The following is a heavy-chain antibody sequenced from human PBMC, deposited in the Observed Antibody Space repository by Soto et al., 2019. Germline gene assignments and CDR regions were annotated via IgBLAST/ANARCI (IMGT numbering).Heavy chain of an antibody. CDR3: ARALLGYDDPPQILGDYYYDGLDV. J-gene: IGHJ6*02. D-gene: IGHD3-22*01. CDR2: INPNSGGT. CDR1: GYTFTGYY. V-gene: IGHV1-2*04. Sequence: ASVKVSCKASGYTFTGYYMHWVRQAPGQGLEWMGWINPNSGGTNYAQKFQGWVTMTRDTSISTAYMELSRLRSDDTSGYYCARALLGYDDPPQILGDYYYDGLDVWGQGTTVTVSS.